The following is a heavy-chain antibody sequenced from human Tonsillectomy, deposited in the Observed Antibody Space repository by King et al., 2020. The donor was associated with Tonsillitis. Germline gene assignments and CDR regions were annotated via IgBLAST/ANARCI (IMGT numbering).Heavy chain of an antibody. V-gene: IGHV3-48*01. J-gene: IGHJ6*03. CDR1: GFTFRAYA. D-gene: IGHD2-2*01. CDR3: ARERGTSYFYFMDV. CDR2: ISTIHSTT. Sequence: VQLVESGGGLVQPGGSLKFSCVASGFTFRAYALNWVRQASGKGLEWSSYISTIHSTTHYADSLKGRFTISRDNVDKSLPVEMSSLRAEDTAVYYCARERGTSYFYFMDVWGNGTTVTVSS.